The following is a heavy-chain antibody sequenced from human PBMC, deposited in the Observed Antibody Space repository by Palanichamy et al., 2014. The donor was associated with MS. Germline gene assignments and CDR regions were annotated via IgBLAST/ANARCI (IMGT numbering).Heavy chain of an antibody. CDR3: AKLTGINAFDT. D-gene: IGHD1-20*01. CDR1: GFSFSSYG. V-gene: IGHV3-30*02. J-gene: IGHJ3*02. CDR2: IRYDENKK. Sequence: QVQLVESGGGVVQRGGPVRLSCAASGFSFSSYGMHWVRQAPGKGLEWVAFIRYDENKKYYADSVKGRFTVSRDNSKNTLYLQMNSLGAEDTAMYYCAKLTGINAFDTWGQGTMVTVSS.